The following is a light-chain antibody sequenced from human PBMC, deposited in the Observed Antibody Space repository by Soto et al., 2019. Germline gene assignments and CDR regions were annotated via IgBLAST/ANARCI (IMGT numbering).Light chain of an antibody. CDR2: GVS. CDR3: QQSNSSPIT. J-gene: IGKJ5*01. CDR1: QSIGIY. V-gene: IGKV1-39*01. Sequence: DIQMTQSPSSLSASVGDRVTVTCRASQSIGIYLNWYQQKPGKAPELLMYGVSNLQSGVPSRFSGSGSGTDFTLTISSLQPEDAATYYCQQSNSSPITFGQGPRLEIK.